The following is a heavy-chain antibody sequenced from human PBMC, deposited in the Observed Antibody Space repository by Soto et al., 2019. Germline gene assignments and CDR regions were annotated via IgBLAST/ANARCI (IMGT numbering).Heavy chain of an antibody. CDR3: ARGWRNCTTSSCYYWFDP. D-gene: IGHD2-2*01. CDR1: GDSVSSNSAA. V-gene: IGHV6-1*01. CDR2: TYYRSKWYN. Sequence: SQTLSLTCAISGDSVSSNSAAWNWIRQSPSRGLEWLGRTYYRSKWYNDYAVSVKSRIAINPDTSKNQFSLQLNSVTPEDTAVYYCARGWRNCTTSSCYYWFDPWGQGTLVTV. J-gene: IGHJ5*02.